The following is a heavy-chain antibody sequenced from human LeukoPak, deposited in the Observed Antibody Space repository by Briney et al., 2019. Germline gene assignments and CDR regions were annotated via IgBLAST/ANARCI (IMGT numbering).Heavy chain of an antibody. CDR3: ARVDCTSASCYNAY. CDR1: GFTFSSYG. J-gene: IGHJ4*02. CDR2: ISGSGSPI. V-gene: IGHV3-48*03. D-gene: IGHD2-2*02. Sequence: GRSLTLSCAASGFTFSSYGMNWVRQPLGKGLEWLSHISGSGSPIYYADSVKGRFTISRDNAKNSLYLQMNSLRAEDTAVYYCARVDCTSASCYNAYWGQGTLVTVSS.